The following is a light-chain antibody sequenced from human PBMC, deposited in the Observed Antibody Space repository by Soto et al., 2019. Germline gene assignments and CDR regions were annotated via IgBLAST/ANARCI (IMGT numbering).Light chain of an antibody. Sequence: EIVLTQSPGTLSLSPGERATLSCRASQSVSSTYLAWYQQRPGRAPRLLIYGASSRAAGLPDRFSGSGSGTDFTLTIIGLEPEEVAVDYCQHYGSSRTFGQGTKVESK. J-gene: IGKJ1*01. CDR1: QSVSSTY. CDR3: QHYGSSRT. V-gene: IGKV3-20*01. CDR2: GAS.